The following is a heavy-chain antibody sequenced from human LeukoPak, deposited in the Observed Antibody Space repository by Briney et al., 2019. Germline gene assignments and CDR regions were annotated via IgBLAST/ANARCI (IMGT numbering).Heavy chain of an antibody. J-gene: IGHJ4*02. Sequence: GASLRLSCAATGFIFSNYAMYWVRQAPGKGLEWVSAISGRSDNTYYADSVKGRFTLSRDSSKNTLYLQMNSLRADDTAVYYCAKWGDYDVLTGYYVSDFWGQGTLVTVSS. CDR3: AKWGDYDVLTGYYVSDF. CDR1: GFIFSNYA. D-gene: IGHD3-9*01. V-gene: IGHV3-23*01. CDR2: ISGRSDNT.